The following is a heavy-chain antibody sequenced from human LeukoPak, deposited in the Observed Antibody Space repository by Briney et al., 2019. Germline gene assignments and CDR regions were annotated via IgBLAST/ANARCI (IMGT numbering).Heavy chain of an antibody. CDR2: IIPIFGTA. CDR1: GGTFSSYA. D-gene: IGHD6-19*01. CDR3: GRDNSRQWLDGYFQH. V-gene: IGHV1-69*05. J-gene: IGHJ1*01. Sequence: ASVKVSCKASGGTFSSYAISWVRQAPGQGLEWMGRIIPIFGTANYAQKFQGRVTITTDESTSTAYMELSSLRSEDTAVYYCGRDNSRQWLDGYFQHWGQGTLVTVSS.